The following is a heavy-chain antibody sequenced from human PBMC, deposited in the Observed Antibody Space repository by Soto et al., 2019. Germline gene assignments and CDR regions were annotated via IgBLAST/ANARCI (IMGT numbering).Heavy chain of an antibody. CDR1: GFTFSSYA. Sequence: SLRLSCAASGFTFSSYAMSWVRQAPGKGLEWVSAISGSGGSTYYADSVKGRFTISRDNSKNTLYLQMNSLRAEDTAVYYCAEGAWCITSFDHWGQGTLVTVSS. V-gene: IGHV3-23*01. J-gene: IGHJ4*02. CDR3: AEGAWCITSFDH. CDR2: ISGSGGST. D-gene: IGHD3-3*01.